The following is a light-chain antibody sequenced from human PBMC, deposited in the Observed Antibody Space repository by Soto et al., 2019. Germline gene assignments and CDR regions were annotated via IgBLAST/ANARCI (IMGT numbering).Light chain of an antibody. V-gene: IGKV3-11*01. Sequence: DIVLTQSPGTVSLSPGERASLSCRASHNVDTFLAWYQQKPGQPPRLLMYDASRRITGVPARFSGSGSGTDFTLTITSLEPEDVAVYYCQQRYNWPVTFGAGTRVEI. J-gene: IGKJ4*01. CDR3: QQRYNWPVT. CDR1: HNVDTF. CDR2: DAS.